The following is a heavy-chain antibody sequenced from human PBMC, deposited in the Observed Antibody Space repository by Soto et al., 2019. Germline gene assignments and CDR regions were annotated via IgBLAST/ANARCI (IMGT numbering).Heavy chain of an antibody. J-gene: IGHJ5*02. CDR1: GFTFDSYA. V-gene: IGHV3-23*01. Sequence: GGSLRLSCAASGFTFDSYAMSWVRQAPGKGLEWVSAVSGSGGSTYYADSVKGRFTISRDNSKNTVYLQMNSLRAEDTAVYYCAKGAAGSRDAITTFRWFDPWGQGTLVTVSS. CDR2: VSGSGGST. CDR3: AKGAAGSRDAITTFRWFDP. D-gene: IGHD3-16*01.